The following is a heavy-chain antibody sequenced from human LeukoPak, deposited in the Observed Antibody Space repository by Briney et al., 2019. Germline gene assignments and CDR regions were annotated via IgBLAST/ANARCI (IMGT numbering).Heavy chain of an antibody. CDR3: ARGRSSGLSSSIDY. CDR2: INHSGST. D-gene: IGHD6-19*01. V-gene: IGHV4-34*01. Sequence: SETLSLTCAVYGGSLTFYYWSWIRQPPGKGLEWIGEINHSGSTNYNPSLKSRVTISLGTSRNQFSLRLRSVTAADTAIYYCARGRSSGLSSSIDYWGQGSLVAVSS. J-gene: IGHJ4*02. CDR1: GGSLTFYY.